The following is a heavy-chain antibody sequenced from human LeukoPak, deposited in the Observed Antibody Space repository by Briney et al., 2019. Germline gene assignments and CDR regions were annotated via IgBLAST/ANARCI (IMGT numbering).Heavy chain of an antibody. Sequence: AGGSLRLSCAASGFTFSSYAMHWVRQAPGKGLEWVAVISYDGSNKYYADSVKGRFTISRDNSKSTLYLQMNSLRAEDTAVYYCARDGGNSSKYYYYYMDVWGKGTTVTVSS. CDR1: GFTFSSYA. CDR3: ARDGGNSSKYYYYYMDV. CDR2: ISYDGSNK. J-gene: IGHJ6*03. D-gene: IGHD4-23*01. V-gene: IGHV3-30*04.